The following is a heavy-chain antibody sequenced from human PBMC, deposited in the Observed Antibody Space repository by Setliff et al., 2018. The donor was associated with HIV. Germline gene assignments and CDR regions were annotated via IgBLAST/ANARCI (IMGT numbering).Heavy chain of an antibody. D-gene: IGHD3-22*01. CDR1: GDSISSGSYF. Sequence: SETLSLTCTVSGDSISSGSYFWIWIRQPAGKGLEWIGHISTTGSTNYNPSLKSRVIMSVDTSRNQFSLKLSSVTAADTAVYYCARQIWNESPGYGFDPWGQGTLVTVSS. CDR3: ARQIWNESPGYGFDP. J-gene: IGHJ5*02. CDR2: ISTTGST. V-gene: IGHV4-61*09.